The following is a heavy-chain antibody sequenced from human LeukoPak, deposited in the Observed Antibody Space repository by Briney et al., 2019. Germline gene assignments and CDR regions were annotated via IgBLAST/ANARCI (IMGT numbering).Heavy chain of an antibody. CDR2: INPNSGGT. CDR3: ARSYYHESSDYYFPTDY. D-gene: IGHD3-22*01. J-gene: IGHJ4*02. Sequence: ASVKVSCKASGYTFTGYYMHWVRQAPGQGLEWMGWINPNSGGTNYAQKFQGRVTMTRDTSTSTVYMELSSLRSEDTAVYYCARSYYHESSDYYFPTDYWGQGTLVTVSS. CDR1: GYTFTGYY. V-gene: IGHV1-2*02.